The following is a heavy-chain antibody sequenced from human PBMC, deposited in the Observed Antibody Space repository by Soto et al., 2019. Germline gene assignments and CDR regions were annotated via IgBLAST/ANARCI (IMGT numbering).Heavy chain of an antibody. CDR3: ARDLAH. Sequence: SETLSLTCAVSGGSISSGGYSWSWIRQPPGKGLEWIGYIYHSGSTYYNPSPKSRVTISVDRSKNQFSLKLSSVTAADTAVYYCARDLAHWGQGTLVTVSS. CDR2: IYHSGST. CDR1: GGSISSGGYS. V-gene: IGHV4-30-2*01. D-gene: IGHD5-12*01. J-gene: IGHJ4*02.